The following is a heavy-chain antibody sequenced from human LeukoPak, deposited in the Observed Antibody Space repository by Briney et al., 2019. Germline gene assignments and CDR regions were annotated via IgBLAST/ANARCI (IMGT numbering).Heavy chain of an antibody. CDR1: GGTFSSYA. CDR3: ARDSNTYIVVE. Sequence: ASVKLSCKASGGTFSSYAISWVRQPPGQGLEWMGGIIPIFGTANYAQKFQGRVTITAEESTSTDYMKLSRLRSEDTAVYYCARDSNTYIVVEWGQGTLVTVSS. V-gene: IGHV1-69*13. J-gene: IGHJ4*02. D-gene: IGHD3-22*01. CDR2: IIPIFGTA.